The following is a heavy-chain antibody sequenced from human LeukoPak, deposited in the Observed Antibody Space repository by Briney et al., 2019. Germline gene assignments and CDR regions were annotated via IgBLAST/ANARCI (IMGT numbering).Heavy chain of an antibody. CDR2: IWYDGSIR. CDR3: ARDPGTVGYYFDL. D-gene: IGHD4-11*01. V-gene: IGHV3-33*01. Sequence: GGSLRLSCAASGFTFSNYVYHWVRQAPGKGLDWVALIWYDGSIRDYADSVKGRFTISRDNSQNTLFLQMNSLRDEDTAVYYCARDPGTVGYYFDLWGQGTLVTVAS. CDR1: GFTFSNYV. J-gene: IGHJ4*02.